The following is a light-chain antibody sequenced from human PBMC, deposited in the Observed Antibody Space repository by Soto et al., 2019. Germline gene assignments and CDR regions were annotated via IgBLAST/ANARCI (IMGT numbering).Light chain of an antibody. CDR1: QSVSTY. V-gene: IGKV3-11*01. CDR3: QQRSNWPPIT. CDR2: DAS. Sequence: IVITLSPSTLSLSPGERATLSCRASQSVSTYLAWYQQKPGQAPRLLIYDASARATGIPARFSGSGTGTDFTLTISSLEPEDFAVYYCQQRSNWPPITFGQGTRLEIK. J-gene: IGKJ5*01.